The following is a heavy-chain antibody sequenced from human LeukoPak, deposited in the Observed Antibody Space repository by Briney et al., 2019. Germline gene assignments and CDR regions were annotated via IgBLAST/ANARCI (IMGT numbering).Heavy chain of an antibody. D-gene: IGHD6-13*01. CDR1: GGSFSGYY. V-gene: IGHV4-34*01. J-gene: IGHJ6*04. Sequence: PSETLSLTCAVYGGSFSGYYWSWIRQPPGKGLEWIGEINHSGGTNYNPSLKSRVTISVDTSKNQFSLKLSSVTAADTAVYYCARAPLGYLMDVWGKGTTVTVSS. CDR2: INHSGGT. CDR3: ARAPLGYLMDV.